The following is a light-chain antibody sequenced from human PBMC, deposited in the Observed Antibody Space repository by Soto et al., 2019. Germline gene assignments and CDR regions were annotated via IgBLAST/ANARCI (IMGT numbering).Light chain of an antibody. CDR1: QSVSSSY. V-gene: IGKV3-20*01. J-gene: IGKJ5*01. Sequence: EIVLTQSPGTLSLSPGERATLSCRASQSVSSSYLAWYQQKPGQAPRLLIYGASDRATGIPDRFSGSGSGTDFTLTISRLEPEDCAVYYCQQYGSSPPVTFGQGTRLEIK. CDR3: QQYGSSPPVT. CDR2: GAS.